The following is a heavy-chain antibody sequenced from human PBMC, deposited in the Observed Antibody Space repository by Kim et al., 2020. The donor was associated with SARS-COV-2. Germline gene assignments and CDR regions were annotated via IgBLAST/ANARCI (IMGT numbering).Heavy chain of an antibody. V-gene: IGHV3-43*01. CDR1: GFIFIEYT. CDR2: TTWDGGST. CDR3: AKEKSSIWDY. J-gene: IGHJ4*02. D-gene: IGHD6-6*01. Sequence: GGSLRLSCAASGFIFIEYTMHWVRQAPGKGLEWVALTTWDGGSTLYADSVKGRFTISRDNSENYLYMQMHSLTIEDSALYYCAKEKSSIWDYWGQGTLVT.